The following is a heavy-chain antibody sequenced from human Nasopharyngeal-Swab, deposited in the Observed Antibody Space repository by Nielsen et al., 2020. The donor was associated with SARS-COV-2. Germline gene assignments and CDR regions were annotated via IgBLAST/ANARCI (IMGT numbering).Heavy chain of an antibody. D-gene: IGHD3-3*01. J-gene: IGHJ6*03. Sequence: VRQAPGKGLEWVANIKQDGSEKYYVDSVKGRFTISRDNAKNSPYLQMNSLRAEDTAVYYCARGASGYYDFWSGYYRYYYYYMDVWGKGTTVTVSS. V-gene: IGHV3-7*01. CDR3: ARGASGYYDFWSGYYRYYYYYMDV. CDR2: IKQDGSEK.